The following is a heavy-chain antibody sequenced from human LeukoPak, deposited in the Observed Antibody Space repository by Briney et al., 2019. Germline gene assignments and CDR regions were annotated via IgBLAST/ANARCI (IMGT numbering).Heavy chain of an antibody. CDR2: LYPGDSES. CDR1: GYXFFSNYW. Sequence: PGESLKISCNAYGYXFFSNYWIAWVRQMPGKGLEWMGILYPGDSESRYSPSFQGQVTISADRSISTAYLHWSSLKVSDTAMYYCARASRDGYNQNFDYWGQGTLVTVSS. CDR3: ARASRDGYNQNFDY. J-gene: IGHJ4*02. D-gene: IGHD5-24*01. V-gene: IGHV5-51*01.